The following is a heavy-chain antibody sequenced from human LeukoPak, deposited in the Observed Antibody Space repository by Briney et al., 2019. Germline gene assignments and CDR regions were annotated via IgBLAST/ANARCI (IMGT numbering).Heavy chain of an antibody. CDR3: ARSDIVVVPAAIRRFPFDY. J-gene: IGHJ4*02. CDR2: INPSGGST. Sequence: ASVTVSCKASGYTFTSYYMHWVRQAPGQGLEWMGIINPSGGSTSYAQKFQGRVTMTRDTSTSTVYMELSSLRSEDTAVYYCARSDIVVVPAAIRRFPFDYWGQGTLVTVSS. CDR1: GYTFTSYY. V-gene: IGHV1-46*01. D-gene: IGHD2-2*02.